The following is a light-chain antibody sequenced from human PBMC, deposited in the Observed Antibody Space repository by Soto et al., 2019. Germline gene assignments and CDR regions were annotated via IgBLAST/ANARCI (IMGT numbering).Light chain of an antibody. J-gene: IGKJ1*01. Sequence: EVVVTQSPATLSVSPGERAALSCRASQRVRSNLAWYQQKPGQAPRLLIYYASTRATGIPARFSGSGSGTEFTFPISSLQSEDFAVYCCQQYNDWPPTFGQGTKVDIK. V-gene: IGKV3-15*01. CDR2: YAS. CDR3: QQYNDWPPT. CDR1: QRVRSN.